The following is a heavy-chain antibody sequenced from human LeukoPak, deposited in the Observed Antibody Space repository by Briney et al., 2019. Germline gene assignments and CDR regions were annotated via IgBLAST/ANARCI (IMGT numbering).Heavy chain of an antibody. V-gene: IGHV3-30*18. J-gene: IGHJ4*02. D-gene: IGHD4-17*01. CDR3: AKADYGDYEFKN. CDR1: GFTFSSYG. Sequence: GGSLRLSCAASGFTFSSYGMHWVRQAPGKGLEWVAVISYDGSNKYYADSVKDRFTISRDNSKNTLYLQMNSLRAEDTAVYYCAKADYGDYEFKNWGQGTLVTVSS. CDR2: ISYDGSNK.